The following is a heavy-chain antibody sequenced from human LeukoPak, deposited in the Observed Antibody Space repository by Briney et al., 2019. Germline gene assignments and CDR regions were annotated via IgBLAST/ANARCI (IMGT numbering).Heavy chain of an antibody. CDR2: IIPIFGTA. Sequence: ASVKASCKASGGTFSSYAISWVRQAPGQGLEWMGGIIPIFGTANYAQKFQGRVTITADESTSTAYMELSSLRSEDTAVYYCARDLRSAATPYWGQGTLVTVSS. CDR3: ARDLRSAATPY. D-gene: IGHD2-15*01. V-gene: IGHV1-69*13. CDR1: GGTFSSYA. J-gene: IGHJ4*02.